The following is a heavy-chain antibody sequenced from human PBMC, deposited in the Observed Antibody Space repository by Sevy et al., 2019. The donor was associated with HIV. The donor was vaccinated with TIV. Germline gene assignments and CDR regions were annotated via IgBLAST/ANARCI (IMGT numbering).Heavy chain of an antibody. CDR3: ARDMAYGSGSIVYDY. CDR1: GFVFSSYT. Sequence: GGSLRLSCAASGFVFSSYTMNWVRQSPGKGLEWVSSISSSSRYIFYADSVKGRFTISRDNAWNSLYLQMNSLRAEDTAVYYCARDMAYGSGSIVYDYWGQGTLVTVSS. J-gene: IGHJ4*02. CDR2: ISSSSRYI. D-gene: IGHD3-10*01. V-gene: IGHV3-21*01.